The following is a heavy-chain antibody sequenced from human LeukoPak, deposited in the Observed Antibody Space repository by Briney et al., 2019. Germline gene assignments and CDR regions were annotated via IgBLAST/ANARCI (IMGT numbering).Heavy chain of an antibody. V-gene: IGHV3-64*04. J-gene: IGHJ4*02. D-gene: IGHD4-23*01. CDR3: AKHYGSNSMADY. CDR2: LSNNGGST. Sequence: GGSLRLSCSASGFTFSDYALHWVRQAPGKGLESVSALSNNGGSTYYADSVKGRFTISRDNSKNMLYLQLNSLRAEDTAVYYCAKHYGSNSMADYWGQGTLVTVSS. CDR1: GFTFSDYA.